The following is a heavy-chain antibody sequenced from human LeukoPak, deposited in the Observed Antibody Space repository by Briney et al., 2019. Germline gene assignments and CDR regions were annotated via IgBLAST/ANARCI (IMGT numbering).Heavy chain of an antibody. CDR3: ARGEFYSYGPPLG. J-gene: IGHJ4*02. Sequence: PGGSLRLSCAASGFTFSSYAMHWVRQAPGKGLEWVAVISYDGSNKYYADSVKGRFTISRDNSKNTLYLQMNSLRAEDTAVYYCARGEFYSYGPPLGWGQGTLVTVSS. V-gene: IGHV3-30-3*01. D-gene: IGHD5-18*01. CDR2: ISYDGSNK. CDR1: GFTFSSYA.